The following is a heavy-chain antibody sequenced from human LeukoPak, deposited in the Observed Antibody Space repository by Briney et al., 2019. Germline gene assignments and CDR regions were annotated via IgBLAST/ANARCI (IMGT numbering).Heavy chain of an antibody. CDR3: ARAGITMVRGVIITGSWFDP. Sequence: PGGSLRLSCAASGFTFSSYEMNWVRQAPGKGLEWVSYISSSGSTISYADSVTGRFTISRDNAKNSLYLQMHSLRAEDTAVYYCARAGITMVRGVIITGSWFDPWGQGTLVTVSS. CDR2: ISSSGSTI. J-gene: IGHJ5*02. CDR1: GFTFSSYE. D-gene: IGHD3-10*01. V-gene: IGHV3-48*03.